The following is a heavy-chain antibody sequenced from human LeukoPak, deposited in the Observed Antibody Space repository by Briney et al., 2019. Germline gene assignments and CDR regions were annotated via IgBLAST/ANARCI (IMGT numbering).Heavy chain of an antibody. D-gene: IGHD5-18*01. CDR1: GFTFNRYW. Sequence: TGGSLRLSCAASGFTFNRYWMSWVRQAPGKGLEWVANIKQDGSEKNYVDSVKGRFTISRDNAKNSLYLQMNSLRAEDTAVYYCARVKSGYSYGPHYYYYYYMDVWGKGTTVTVSS. CDR2: IKQDGSEK. J-gene: IGHJ6*03. V-gene: IGHV3-7*04. CDR3: ARVKSGYSYGPHYYYYYYMDV.